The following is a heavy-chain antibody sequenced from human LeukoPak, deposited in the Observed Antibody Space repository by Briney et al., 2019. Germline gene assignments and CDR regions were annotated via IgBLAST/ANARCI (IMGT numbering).Heavy chain of an antibody. V-gene: IGHV3-30*02. Sequence: GGTLRLSCASSGFTFSTYVMHWVRQAPGKGLEWVAFVRYDGSKKYYTNSVKARFTISRDDSKNTSYLQMNSLKTEDTAVYYCSGHDDFYYYYYMDVWGKGTTVTVSS. CDR2: VRYDGSKK. D-gene: IGHD5-12*01. CDR1: GFTFSTYV. CDR3: SGHDDFYYYYYMDV. J-gene: IGHJ6*03.